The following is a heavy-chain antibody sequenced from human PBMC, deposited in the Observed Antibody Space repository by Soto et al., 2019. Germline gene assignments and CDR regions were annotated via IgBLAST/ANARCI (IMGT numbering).Heavy chain of an antibody. V-gene: IGHV1-69*13. J-gene: IGHJ3*02. CDR3: AIPLIAMTKDAFDI. CDR1: GGTFSSYA. D-gene: IGHD3-9*01. CDR2: IIPIFGTA. Sequence: ASVKVSCKASGGTFSSYAISWVRQAPGQGLEWMGGIIPIFGTANYAQKFQGRVTITADESTSTAYMELSSLRSEGTAVYYCAIPLIAMTKDAFDIWGQGTMVTVSS.